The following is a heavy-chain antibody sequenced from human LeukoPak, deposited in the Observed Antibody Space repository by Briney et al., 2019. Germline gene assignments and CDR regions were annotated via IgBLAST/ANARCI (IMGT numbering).Heavy chain of an antibody. CDR1: GYTFTTYD. J-gene: IGHJ5*02. Sequence: ASVKVSCKASGYTFTTYDINWVRQATGQGLEWMGWMNPNSGNTGYTQKFQGRVTMTRNTSISTAYMELSSLRSEDTAAYYCAGGRGSGHKENWFDPWGQGTLVTVSS. V-gene: IGHV1-8*01. CDR2: MNPNSGNT. CDR3: AGGRGSGHKENWFDP. D-gene: IGHD6-19*01.